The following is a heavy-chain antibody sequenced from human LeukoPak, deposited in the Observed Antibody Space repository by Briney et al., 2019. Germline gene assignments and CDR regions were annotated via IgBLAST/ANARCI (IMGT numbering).Heavy chain of an antibody. V-gene: IGHV3-23*01. Sequence: GGSLRLSCAASGFTFSSYAMSWVRQAPGKGLEWVSAISGSGGSTYYADSVKGRFTISRDNSKNTLYLQMNSLRAEDTAVYYCAKARGYDSSGYYFYFDNWGQGTLVTVSS. CDR1: GFTFSSYA. CDR2: ISGSGGST. J-gene: IGHJ4*02. CDR3: AKARGYDSSGYYFYFDN. D-gene: IGHD3-22*01.